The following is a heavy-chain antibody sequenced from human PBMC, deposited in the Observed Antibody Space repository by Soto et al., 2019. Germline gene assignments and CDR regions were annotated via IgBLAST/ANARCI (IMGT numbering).Heavy chain of an antibody. J-gene: IGHJ4*02. D-gene: IGHD3-3*01. Sequence: QLQLQESGPGLVKPSETLSLTCTVSGGSIRSRSHYWGWIRQSPGKHLEWIGSSYYRGSTHYNPSLKTRVTISVDTSKNQVSLKVYSVTAADTAVYYCATADGFGVVTPFFEYWGQGILVTVSS. V-gene: IGHV4-39*01. CDR3: ATADGFGVVTPFFEY. CDR1: GGSIRSRSHY. CDR2: SYYRGST.